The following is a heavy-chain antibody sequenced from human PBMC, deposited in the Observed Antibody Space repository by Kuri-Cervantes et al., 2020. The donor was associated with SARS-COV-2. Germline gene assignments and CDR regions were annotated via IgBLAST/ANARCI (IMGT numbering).Heavy chain of an antibody. CDR2: INAGNGNT. V-gene: IGHV1-3*01. Sequence: ASVKVSCKASGYTFTSYAMHWVRQAPGQRLEGMGWINAGNGNTKYSQKFQGRVTITADKSTSTAYMELSSLRSEDTAVYYCARTITTVRGVTPDWYFDLWGRGTLVTVSS. CDR3: ARTITTVRGVTPDWYFDL. J-gene: IGHJ2*01. CDR1: GYTFTSYA. D-gene: IGHD3-10*01.